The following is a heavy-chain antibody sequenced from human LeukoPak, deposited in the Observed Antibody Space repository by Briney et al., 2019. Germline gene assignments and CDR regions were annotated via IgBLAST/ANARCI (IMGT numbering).Heavy chain of an antibody. J-gene: IGHJ4*02. CDR3: ARDLSSEDSSGTFDY. Sequence: SATLSLTCVVSGGSISSGGYSGTWIRQPPGEGLEWIGYIYLSGSTYYNPSLKSRVIISIDRSRNQFSLKLTSVTAADTAVYYCARDLSSEDSSGTFDYWGQGTLVTVSS. V-gene: IGHV4-30-2*01. D-gene: IGHD3-22*01. CDR2: IYLSGST. CDR1: GGSISSGGYS.